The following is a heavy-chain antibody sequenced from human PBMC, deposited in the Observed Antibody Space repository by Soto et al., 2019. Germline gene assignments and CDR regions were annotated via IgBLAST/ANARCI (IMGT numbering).Heavy chain of an antibody. CDR1: GGSISSGGYY. CDR2: IYYSGST. CDR3: ARDEGSSCYGGPSGYFDY. V-gene: IGHV4-31*03. J-gene: IGHJ4*02. D-gene: IGHD6-13*01. Sequence: PSETLSLTCTVSGGSISSGGYYWSWIRQHPGKGLEWIGYIYYSGSTYYNPSLKSRVTISVDTSKNQFSLKLSSVTAADTAVYYCARDEGSSCYGGPSGYFDYWGQGNLVTVSS.